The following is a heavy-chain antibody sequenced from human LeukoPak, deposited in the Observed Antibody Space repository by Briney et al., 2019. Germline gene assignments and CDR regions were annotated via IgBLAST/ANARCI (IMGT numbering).Heavy chain of an antibody. D-gene: IGHD6-19*01. V-gene: IGHV3-23*01. J-gene: IGHJ4*02. CDR2: ISGSGGAT. CDR1: GFTFSSYA. Sequence: GGSLRLSCAASGFTFSSYAMNWVRQAPGEGLEWVSAISGSGGATYYADSVKDRFTISRDNSKSTLYLQMSSLRAEDTALYYCARGQWLVTSSFDYWGQGTLVTVSS. CDR3: ARGQWLVTSSFDY.